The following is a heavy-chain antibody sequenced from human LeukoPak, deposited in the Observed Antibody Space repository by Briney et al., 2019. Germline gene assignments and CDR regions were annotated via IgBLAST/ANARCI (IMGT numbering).Heavy chain of an antibody. V-gene: IGHV3-7*01. D-gene: IGHD3-10*01. CDR1: GFTFSSYG. J-gene: IGHJ4*02. CDR3: AKVPDYYGSGRYH. CDR2: INQDESAK. Sequence: GGSLRLSCAASGFTFSSYGMTWVRQAPGKGLEWVASINQDESAKRYVDSVKGRFTISRDNTKNSLYLQMNSLRAEDTAVYYCAKVPDYYGSGRYHWGQGTLVTVSS.